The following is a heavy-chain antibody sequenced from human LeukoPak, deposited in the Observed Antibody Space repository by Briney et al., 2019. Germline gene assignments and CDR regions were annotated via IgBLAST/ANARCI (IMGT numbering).Heavy chain of an antibody. CDR1: GGSISSGSYY. J-gene: IGHJ5*02. D-gene: IGHD3-10*01. V-gene: IGHV4-61*02. CDR3: ARSSMVRGVLGRDWFDP. Sequence: SQTLSLTCTVSGGSISSGSYYWSWIRQPAGKGLEWIGRIYTSGSTNYNPSLRSRVTISVDTSKNQFSLKLSSVTAADTAVYYCARSSMVRGVLGRDWFDPWGQGTLVTVSS. CDR2: IYTSGST.